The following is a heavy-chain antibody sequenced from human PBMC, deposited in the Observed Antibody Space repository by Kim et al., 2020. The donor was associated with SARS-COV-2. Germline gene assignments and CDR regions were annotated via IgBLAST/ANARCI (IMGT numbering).Heavy chain of an antibody. D-gene: IGHD3-9*01. CDR3: ARELYYDILSIYYYYGMDV. V-gene: IGHV1-18*04. J-gene: IGHJ6*02. Sequence: ASVKVSCKASGYTFTSYGISWVRQAPGQGLEWMGWISAYNGNTNYAQKLQGRVTMTTDTSTSTAYMELRSLRSDDTAVYYCARELYYDILSIYYYYGMDVWGQGTTVTVSS. CDR1: GYTFTSYG. CDR2: ISAYNGNT.